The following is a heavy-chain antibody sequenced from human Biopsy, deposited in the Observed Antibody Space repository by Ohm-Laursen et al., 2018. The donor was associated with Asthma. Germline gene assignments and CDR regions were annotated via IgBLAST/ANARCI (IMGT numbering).Heavy chain of an antibody. V-gene: IGHV4-59*01. CDR3: ARATSTWSQSGPHFFDH. D-gene: IGHD6-13*01. CDR1: PGSINDYY. Sequence: SETLSLTCSVSPGSINDYYWNWIRQFLGKGLEWIGYVHSSGSTRFNPSLKSRVTVSVDTSVDQVSLKLSSVSAADTAIYYCARATSTWSQSGPHFFDHWGPGTLVTVSS. CDR2: VHSSGST. J-gene: IGHJ5*02.